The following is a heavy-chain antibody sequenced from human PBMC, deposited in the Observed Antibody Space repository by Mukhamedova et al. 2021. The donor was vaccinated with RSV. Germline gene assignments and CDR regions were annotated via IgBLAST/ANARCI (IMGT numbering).Heavy chain of an antibody. CDR3: ARLRAARNYYYYYGTDV. CDR2: IIPILGIA. J-gene: IGHJ6*02. V-gene: IGHV1-69*10. Sequence: GGIIPILGIANYAQKFQGRVTITADKSTSTAYMELSSLRSEDTAVYYCARLRAARNYYYYYGTDVWGQGTTVTVSS. D-gene: IGHD6-6*01.